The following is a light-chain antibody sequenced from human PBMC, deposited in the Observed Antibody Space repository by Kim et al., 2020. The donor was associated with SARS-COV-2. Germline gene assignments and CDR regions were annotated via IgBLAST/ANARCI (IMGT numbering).Light chain of an antibody. J-gene: IGKJ1*01. CDR2: GAS. CDR1: QSVSSN. CDR3: RQYNNWPRWT. V-gene: IGKV3D-15*01. Sequence: EIVLTQSPATLSVSPGERATLSCRASQSVSSNFVSYHQQPRDDPRLLLYGASTSTTSILANISSSGCSRAFSLTISIRLYEDFVVDYCRQYNNWPRWTFGQGTKVDIK.